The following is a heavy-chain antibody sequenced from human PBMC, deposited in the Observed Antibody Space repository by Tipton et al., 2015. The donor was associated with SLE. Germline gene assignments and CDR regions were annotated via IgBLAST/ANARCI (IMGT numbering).Heavy chain of an antibody. CDR2: IYTSGST. Sequence: TLSLTCTVSGGSISSYYWSWIRQPAGKGLEWIGRIYTSGSTNYNPSLKSRVTMSVDASKNQFSLKLSSVTAADTAVYYCARRHWNDDAVGDDVFDIWGQGTMVTVSS. V-gene: IGHV4-4*07. CDR3: ARRHWNDDAVGDDVFDI. D-gene: IGHD1-1*01. J-gene: IGHJ3*02. CDR1: GGSISSYY.